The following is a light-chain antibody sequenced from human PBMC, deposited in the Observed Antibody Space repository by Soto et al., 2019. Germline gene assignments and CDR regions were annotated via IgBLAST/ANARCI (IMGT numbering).Light chain of an antibody. J-gene: IGKJ4*01. Sequence: DVQLTQSPSFLSASVGDRVTITWRASQGISSYLAWYQQKPGKAPKLLIYAASTLQSGVPSRFSGSGSGTEFTLTISSLQPEDFATYYCQQLNSYPLTFGGGTKVDTK. CDR1: QGISSY. V-gene: IGKV1-9*01. CDR2: AAS. CDR3: QQLNSYPLT.